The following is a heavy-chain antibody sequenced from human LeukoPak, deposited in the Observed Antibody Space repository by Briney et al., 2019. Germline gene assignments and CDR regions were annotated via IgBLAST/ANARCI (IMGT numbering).Heavy chain of an antibody. V-gene: IGHV3-21*01. CDR3: ARDSSGCYDF. D-gene: IGHD6-19*01. Sequence: GGSLRLSCAASGFTFSSYSMNRVRQAPGKGLEWVSSISSSSSYIYYADSVKGRFTISRDNAKNSLYLQMNSLRAEDTAVYYCARDSSGCYDFWGQGTLVSVSS. J-gene: IGHJ4*02. CDR1: GFTFSSYS. CDR2: ISSSSSYI.